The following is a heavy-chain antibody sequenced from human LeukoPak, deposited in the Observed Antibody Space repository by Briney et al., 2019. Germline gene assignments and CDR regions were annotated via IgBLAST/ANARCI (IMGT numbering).Heavy chain of an antibody. D-gene: IGHD3-22*01. Sequence: KTGGSLRLSCAASGFTFSDYYMSWIHQAPGKGLEWVSYISSSGSTIYYADSVKGRFTTSRDNAKNSLYLQMNSLRAEDTAVYYCAREGKPSDARGYLTSLIDYWGQGTLVTVSS. CDR3: AREGKPSDARGYLTSLIDY. J-gene: IGHJ4*02. CDR1: GFTFSDYY. V-gene: IGHV3-11*04. CDR2: ISSSGSTI.